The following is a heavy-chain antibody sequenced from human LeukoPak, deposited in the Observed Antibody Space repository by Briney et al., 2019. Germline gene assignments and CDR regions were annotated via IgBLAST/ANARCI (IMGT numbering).Heavy chain of an antibody. J-gene: IGHJ4*02. CDR1: GFTVSSSY. D-gene: IGHD3-22*01. Sequence: GGSLRLSCAASGFTVSSSYMSWVRQAPGKGLEWVSVIYSGGSTYYADSVKGRFTISRDNPKNTLYLQMNSLRAEDTAVYYCARDYYDSSGYYYGFFDYWGQGTLVTVSS. CDR3: ARDYYDSSGYYYGFFDY. V-gene: IGHV3-53*01. CDR2: IYSGGST.